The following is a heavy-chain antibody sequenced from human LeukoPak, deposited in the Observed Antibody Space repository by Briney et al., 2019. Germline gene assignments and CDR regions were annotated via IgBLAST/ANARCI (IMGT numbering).Heavy chain of an antibody. V-gene: IGHV4-34*01. CDR1: GGSFSGYY. J-gene: IGHJ6*02. CDR3: ASHLRRYYDGMDV. D-gene: IGHD5/OR15-5a*01. CDR2: INHSGST. Sequence: PSETLSLTCAVYGGSFSGYYWSWIRQLPGKGLEWIGEINHSGSTYYNPSLKRRVTISVDTSKNQFSLKLSSVTAADTAVCYCASHLRRYYDGMDVWGQGTTVTVSS.